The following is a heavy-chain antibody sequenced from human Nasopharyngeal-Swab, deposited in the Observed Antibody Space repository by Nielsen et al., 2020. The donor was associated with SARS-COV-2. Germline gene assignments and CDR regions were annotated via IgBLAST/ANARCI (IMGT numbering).Heavy chain of an antibody. J-gene: IGHJ3*02. Sequence: GGSLRLSCAASGLFVSGNYMNWVRQAPGMGLEWVSVVYSGGSTFYADSVKGRFTISRDNSKNTLYLQMNNLRPEDTAMYYCASPVFGVVFDAFDIWGQGTMVTVSS. CDR1: GLFVSGNY. CDR2: VYSGGST. CDR3: ASPVFGVVFDAFDI. D-gene: IGHD3-3*01. V-gene: IGHV3-53*01.